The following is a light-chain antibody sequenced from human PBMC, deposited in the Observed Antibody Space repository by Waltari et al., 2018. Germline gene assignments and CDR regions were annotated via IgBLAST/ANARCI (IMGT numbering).Light chain of an antibody. CDR2: KDT. Sequence: SFELTQPPSVSVSPGQTATITCSGDVLPKQYVYWYQQKPGQAPVLLMYKDTERPSGLPERFSGSTSGTGRTVTLTIGGGQAEAEADYYCQSIDVDALAFGGGTKLTVL. V-gene: IGLV3-25*03. J-gene: IGLJ2*01. CDR1: VLPKQY. CDR3: QSIDVDALA.